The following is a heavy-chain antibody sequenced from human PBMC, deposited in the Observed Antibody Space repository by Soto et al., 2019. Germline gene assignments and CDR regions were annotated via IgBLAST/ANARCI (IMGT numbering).Heavy chain of an antibody. V-gene: IGHV3-11*01. Sequence: QVQLVESGGGLVKPGGSLRLSCAASGFTFSDYYMSWIRQAPGKGLEWVSYISSSGDIIYYADSVKGRLTISRDNAKNSLYLQMNSLRADDTAVYYCARVRSLDGYSSGFVAFDIWGQGTMVTVSS. CDR2: ISSSGDII. D-gene: IGHD6-19*01. J-gene: IGHJ3*02. CDR1: GFTFSDYY. CDR3: ARVRSLDGYSSGFVAFDI.